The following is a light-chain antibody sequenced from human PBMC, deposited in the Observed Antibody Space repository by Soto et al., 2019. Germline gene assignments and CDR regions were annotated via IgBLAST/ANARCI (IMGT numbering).Light chain of an antibody. Sequence: DILMTQSPSTLSASVGDRVTITCRASQSISSWLAWYQQKPGKAPKLLIYDASSLESGVPSRFSGSGSGTEFTLTISSLQPDDFATYYCQQYNSYSRTFCQGTKVEIK. CDR1: QSISSW. CDR2: DAS. CDR3: QQYNSYSRT. J-gene: IGKJ1*01. V-gene: IGKV1-5*01.